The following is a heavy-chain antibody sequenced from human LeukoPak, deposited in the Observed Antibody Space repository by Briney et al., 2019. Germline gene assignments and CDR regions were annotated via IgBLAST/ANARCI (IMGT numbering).Heavy chain of an antibody. CDR1: GYTLTELS. Sequence: ASVKVSCKVSGYTLTELSMHWVRQAPGKGLEWMGGFDPEDGETIYAQKFQGRVTMTEDTSTDTAYMELSSLRSEDTAVYYCAKDTIKVYSNKNAFDIWGQGTMVTVSS. V-gene: IGHV1-24*01. CDR2: FDPEDGET. CDR3: AKDTIKVYSNKNAFDI. J-gene: IGHJ3*02. D-gene: IGHD2/OR15-2a*01.